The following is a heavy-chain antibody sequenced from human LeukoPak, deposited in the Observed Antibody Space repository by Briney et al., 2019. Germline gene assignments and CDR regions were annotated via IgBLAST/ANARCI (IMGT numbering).Heavy chain of an antibody. D-gene: IGHD5-12*01. Sequence: SVKVSCKASGGTFSSYAISWVRQAPGQGLEWMGRIIPILGTANYAQKFQGRVTITTDESTSTASMELSSLRSEDTAVYYCARAGGYDWGVDYWGEGTLVTLSS. CDR1: GGTFSSYA. V-gene: IGHV1-69*11. CDR2: IIPILGTA. J-gene: IGHJ4*02. CDR3: ARAGGYDWGVDY.